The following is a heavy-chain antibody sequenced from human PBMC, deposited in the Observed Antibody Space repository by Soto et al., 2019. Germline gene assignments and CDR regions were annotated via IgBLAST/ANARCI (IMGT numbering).Heavy chain of an antibody. CDR1: GYTFTTCY. J-gene: IGHJ4*02. CDR2: LNPGDGTT. CDR3: ARETSDFDH. Sequence: QVQLVQSGADVKKPGDSVNISCTTSGYTFTTCYIHWLRQAPGQGLEWMGFLNPGDGTTTYAQKFQGRVAVTRDTPTNTVYMGLSSLTSEDTAMYYCARETSDFDHWGQGTQVTVFS. V-gene: IGHV1-46*01. D-gene: IGHD2-21*01.